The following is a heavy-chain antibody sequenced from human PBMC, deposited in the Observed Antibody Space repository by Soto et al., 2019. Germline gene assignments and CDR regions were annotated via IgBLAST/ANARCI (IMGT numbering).Heavy chain of an antibody. CDR1: GFTFSSYS. Sequence: EVELVESGGGLVQPGGSLRLSCAASGFTFSSYSMNWVRQAPGKGLEWVSYISSSSSTIYYADSVKGRFTISRDNAKNSLYLQMNSLRAEDTAVYYCARDLSSSPLDYWGQGTLVTVSS. D-gene: IGHD6-13*01. CDR2: ISSSSSTI. V-gene: IGHV3-48*01. CDR3: ARDLSSSPLDY. J-gene: IGHJ4*02.